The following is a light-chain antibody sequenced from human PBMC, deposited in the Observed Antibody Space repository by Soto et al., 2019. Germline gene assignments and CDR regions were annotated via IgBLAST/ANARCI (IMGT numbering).Light chain of an antibody. Sequence: DIVMTQSPDSLTVSLGERATINCKSSQSLLYSSNNKTYLAWYQRRPGQSPKMLIFWASARESGVPDRFAGRGSETDFTLTISSLQAEDAAVYYCQQYYSEFFTFGQGTRLEIK. CDR1: QSLLYSSNNKTY. V-gene: IGKV4-1*01. CDR2: WAS. J-gene: IGKJ2*01. CDR3: QQYYSEFFT.